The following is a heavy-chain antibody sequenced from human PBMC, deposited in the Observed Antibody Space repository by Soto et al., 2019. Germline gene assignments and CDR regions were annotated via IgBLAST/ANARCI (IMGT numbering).Heavy chain of an antibody. CDR1: GGSISSGGYY. V-gene: IGHV4-31*03. CDR3: ATALGYCSSTSCYSPYYYGMNV. D-gene: IGHD2-2*02. Sequence: SETLSLTCTVSGGSISSGGYYWSWIRQHPGKGLEWIGYIYYSGSTYYNPSLKSRVTISVDTSKNQFSLKLSSVTAADTAVYYCATALGYCSSTSCYSPYYYGMNVWGQGTTVAASS. J-gene: IGHJ6*02. CDR2: IYYSGST.